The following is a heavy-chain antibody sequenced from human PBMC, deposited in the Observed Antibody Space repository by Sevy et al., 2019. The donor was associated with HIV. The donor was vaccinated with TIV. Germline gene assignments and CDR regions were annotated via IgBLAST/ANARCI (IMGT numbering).Heavy chain of an antibody. V-gene: IGHV7-4-1*02. D-gene: IGHD3-10*01. CDR1: GYTFTSYA. CDR2: INTNTGIP. Sequence: ASVKVSCKASGYTFTSYAMNWVRQAPGQGLEWMGWINTNTGIPTYAQGFTGRFVFSLDTSVSTAYLQISSLKAEDTAVYYCAGRRALGGAWFGERMGWFDPWGQGTLVTVSS. CDR3: AGRRALGGAWFGERMGWFDP. J-gene: IGHJ5*02.